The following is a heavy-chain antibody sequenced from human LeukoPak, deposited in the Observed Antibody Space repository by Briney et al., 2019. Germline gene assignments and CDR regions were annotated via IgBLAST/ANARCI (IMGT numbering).Heavy chain of an antibody. CDR2: LYSDGNT. D-gene: IGHD1-14*01. CDR3: ARGVEPLAANTLAY. Sequence: GGSLRLSCAASGFTLITNDMTWVRQAPGKGLEWVSVLYSDGNTKYADSVQGRFTISRDNSKNTLYLEMNSLDPDDTAVYYCARGVEPLAANTLAYWGQGTLVTASS. CDR1: GFTLITND. J-gene: IGHJ4*02. V-gene: IGHV3-53*01.